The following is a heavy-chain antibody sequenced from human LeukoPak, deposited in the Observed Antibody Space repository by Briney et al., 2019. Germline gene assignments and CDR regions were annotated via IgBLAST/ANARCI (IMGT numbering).Heavy chain of an antibody. Sequence: ASVKVSCKAPGGTFSSYAISWVRQAPGQGLEWMGGIIPIFGTANYAQKFQGRVTITADESTSTAYMELSSLRSEDTAVYYCARDSPASGSTLLDYWGQGTLVTVSS. J-gene: IGHJ4*02. CDR3: ARDSPASGSTLLDY. V-gene: IGHV1-69*13. CDR1: GGTFSSYA. CDR2: IIPIFGTA. D-gene: IGHD3-10*01.